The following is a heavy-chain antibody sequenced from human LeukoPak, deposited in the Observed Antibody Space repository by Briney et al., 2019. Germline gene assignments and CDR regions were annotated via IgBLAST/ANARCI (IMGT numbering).Heavy chain of an antibody. D-gene: IGHD6-19*01. J-gene: IGHJ4*02. Sequence: GGSLRLSCVASGFTFSSYRMNWVRQAPGKGLEWVSSISSSSSYIYYADSVKGRFTISRDNAKNSLYLQMNSLRAEDTAVYYCARVGTSSSGWQFDYWGQGTLVTVSS. CDR2: ISSSSSYI. CDR1: GFTFSSYR. CDR3: ARVGTSSSGWQFDY. V-gene: IGHV3-21*01.